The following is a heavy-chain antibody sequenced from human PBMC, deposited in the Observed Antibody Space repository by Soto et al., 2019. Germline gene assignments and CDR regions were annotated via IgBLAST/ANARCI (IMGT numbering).Heavy chain of an antibody. V-gene: IGHV4-30-2*01. CDR2: IYHSGST. CDR3: TRVPSP. Sequence: PSETLSLTCAVSGGSISSGGYSWSWIRQPPGKGLEWIGYIYHSGSTYYNPSLKSRVTISVDRSKNQFSLKLSPAAAAYTSVYHCTRVPSPWGQATLVTVSS. CDR1: GGSISSGGYS. J-gene: IGHJ5*02.